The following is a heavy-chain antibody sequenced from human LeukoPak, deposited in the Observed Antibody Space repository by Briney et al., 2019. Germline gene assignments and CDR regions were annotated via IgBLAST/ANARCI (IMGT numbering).Heavy chain of an antibody. CDR1: GFTFDDYA. J-gene: IGHJ6*02. D-gene: IGHD3-22*01. V-gene: IGHV3-9*01. CDR2: ISWNSGNI. Sequence: GGSLRLSCAASGFTFDDYAMHWVRQAPGKGLEWVSGISWNSGNIVYADSVKGRFTISRDNAKNSLYLQMNSLRAEDTALYYCAKGGYYLFYYYYGMDVWGQGTTVTVSS. CDR3: AKGGYYLFYYYYGMDV.